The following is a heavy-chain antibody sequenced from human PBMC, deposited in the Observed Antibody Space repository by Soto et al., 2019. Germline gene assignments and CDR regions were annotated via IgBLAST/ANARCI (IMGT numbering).Heavy chain of an antibody. J-gene: IGHJ4*02. CDR3: ANCRIGGCTTSDFDF. D-gene: IGHD6-19*01. Sequence: EVQLLESGGALVQPGGSLRLSCAASEFTFSNYSMSWVRQAPGKGLEWVSSISGNGNYIFYADSVKGRFTISRDNSQNNLYLQMDGLRAEDTAVYYCANCRIGGCTTSDFDFWGQGTLVTVSS. CDR2: ISGNGNYI. V-gene: IGHV3-23*01. CDR1: EFTFSNYS.